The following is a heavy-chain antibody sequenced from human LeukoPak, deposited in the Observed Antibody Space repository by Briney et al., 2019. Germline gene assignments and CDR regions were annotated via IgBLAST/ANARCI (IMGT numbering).Heavy chain of an antibody. CDR1: GFNFGDYD. CDR2: IRGRAYGETT. CDR3: ARMNRGGVRAVMFDP. V-gene: IGHV3-49*04. J-gene: IGHJ5*02. D-gene: IGHD3-10*01. Sequence: GGSLRLSCTASGFNFGDYDMSWVRQAPGKGLEWVGLIRGRAYGETTEYATSVKGTFTISRDNSSSIAYLHMNSLKTEDTAVYYCARMNRGGVRAVMFDPWGQGTLVTVSS.